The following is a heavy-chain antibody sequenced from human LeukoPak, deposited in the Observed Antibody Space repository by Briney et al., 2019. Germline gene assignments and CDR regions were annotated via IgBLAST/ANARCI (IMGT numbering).Heavy chain of an antibody. Sequence: PSETLSLTCSVSGGSISGYYWNWIRQPPGKGLEWIGFFYNSATTNYNPSLKSRVTISVDTSKNQFSLNLSSVTAADTAVYYCARGDGAVVTANGTYFDYWGQGTLVTVSS. V-gene: IGHV4-59*01. CDR1: GGSISGYY. CDR2: FYNSATT. CDR3: ARGDGAVVTANGTYFDY. D-gene: IGHD2-21*02. J-gene: IGHJ4*02.